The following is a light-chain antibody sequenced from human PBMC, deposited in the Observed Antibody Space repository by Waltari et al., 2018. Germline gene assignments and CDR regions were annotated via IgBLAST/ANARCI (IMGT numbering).Light chain of an antibody. CDR1: SAYVGGYNF. CDR3: SAYTSWSTVI. V-gene: IGLV2-14*03. J-gene: IGLJ2*01. Sequence: QSALTQPASVSASPGQSITIPCTGTSAYVGGYNFASWYQQHPGKAPKLIIYDVFKRPSGVYNRFSGSKSLNTASLSISGLQAEDEGVYYCSAYTSWSTVIFGGGTKLAVL. CDR2: DVF.